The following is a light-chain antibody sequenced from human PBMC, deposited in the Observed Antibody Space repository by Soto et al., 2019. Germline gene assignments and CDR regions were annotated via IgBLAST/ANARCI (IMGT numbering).Light chain of an antibody. Sequence: QSVLTQPPSVSGAPGQGVTISCTGSRSNIGAGYDVHWYQQFPGAAPKLLIYANDKRPSGAVDRFSGSKSGTSASLAIAGLQAEDEADYYCQSYDNSLSGSWVFGGGTKLTVL. CDR1: RSNIGAGYD. V-gene: IGLV1-40*01. CDR2: AND. J-gene: IGLJ3*02. CDR3: QSYDNSLSGSWV.